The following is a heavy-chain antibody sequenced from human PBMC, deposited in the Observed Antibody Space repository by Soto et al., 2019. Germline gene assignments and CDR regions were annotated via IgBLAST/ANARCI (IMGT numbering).Heavy chain of an antibody. D-gene: IGHD2-2*01. J-gene: IGHJ6*02. V-gene: IGHV4-59*01. Sequence: LSLTCTVSGGSISSYYWSWIRQPPGKGLEWIGYIYYSGSTNYNPSLKSRVTISVDTSKNQFSLKLSSVTAADTAVYYCARDSSAAADYYYGMDVWGQGTTVTVSS. CDR2: IYYSGST. CDR3: ARDSSAAADYYYGMDV. CDR1: GGSISSYY.